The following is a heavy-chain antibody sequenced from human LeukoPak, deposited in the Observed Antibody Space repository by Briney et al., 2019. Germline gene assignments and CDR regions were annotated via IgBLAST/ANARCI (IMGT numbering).Heavy chain of an antibody. Sequence: PGGSLRLSCAASGFTFSDSAMSWVRQAPGKGLEWVSTIGGRDSAPYYADSVRGRFSITRDNSKSILYLQMNSLRAEDTAVYYCATRLYDFVTGPRFDYWGQGTLVTVSS. J-gene: IGHJ4*02. V-gene: IGHV3-23*01. CDR2: IGGRDSAP. CDR1: GFTFSDSA. CDR3: ATRLYDFVTGPRFDY. D-gene: IGHD3-9*01.